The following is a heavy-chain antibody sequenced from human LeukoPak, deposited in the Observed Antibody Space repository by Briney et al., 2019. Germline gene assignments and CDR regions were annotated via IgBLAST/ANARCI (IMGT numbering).Heavy chain of an antibody. CDR1: GGSFSGYY. CDR2: INNSGST. CDR3: ARGAGYCTSTPCPSLDQ. J-gene: IGHJ4*02. Sequence: SETLSLTCAVYGGSFSGYYWGWIRQPPGKGLEWIGEINNSGSTNHNPSLTSRVTISADTTKKQFSLKLSSVAAADTAVYYCARGAGYCTSTPCPSLDQWGEGTLVPVSS. V-gene: IGHV4-34*01. D-gene: IGHD2-2*01.